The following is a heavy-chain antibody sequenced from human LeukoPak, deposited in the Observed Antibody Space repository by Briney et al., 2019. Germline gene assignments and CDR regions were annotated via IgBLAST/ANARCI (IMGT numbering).Heavy chain of an antibody. CDR3: AKGTAVTPLYYFDY. CDR1: GFTFTNFA. D-gene: IGHD4-17*01. J-gene: IGHJ4*02. V-gene: IGHV3-23*01. Sequence: QPGGSLRLSCVASGFTFTNFAMTWVRQPPGKGLEWVSSITGSSGTTYDADSVRGRFTISRDVSKNTLYLQMNGLRAEDTATYYCAKGTAVTPLYYFDYWGQGPRSPSPQ. CDR2: ITGSSGTT.